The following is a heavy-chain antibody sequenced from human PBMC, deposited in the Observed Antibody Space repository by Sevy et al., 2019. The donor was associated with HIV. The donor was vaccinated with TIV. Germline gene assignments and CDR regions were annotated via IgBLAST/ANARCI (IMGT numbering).Heavy chain of an antibody. CDR1: GFTFSTFA. Sequence: GGSLRLSCAASGFTFSTFAMSWVRQAPGKGLEGVSTISGNNYNTYYADSVKGRFSISRDNSKSTMYLQMNSLRAEDTAVYYCAKLQIWPDFDYWGQGTLVTVSS. V-gene: IGHV3-23*01. CDR2: ISGNNYNT. J-gene: IGHJ4*02. D-gene: IGHD5-18*01. CDR3: AKLQIWPDFDY.